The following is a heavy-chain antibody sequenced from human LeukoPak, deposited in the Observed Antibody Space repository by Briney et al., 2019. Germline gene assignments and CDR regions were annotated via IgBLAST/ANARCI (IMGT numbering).Heavy chain of an antibody. CDR3: AREGTTVTTPKGHYYDYGMGV. J-gene: IGHJ6*04. D-gene: IGHD4-17*01. CDR2: IYSGGST. Sequence: GRSRRLEEGPSGYAGSTSYMPCVQKTPGKGREWGTVIYSGGSTYFANSVKGRFTVSRDNFKNTLHLQMNSLRAEETAVYYCAREGTTVTTPKGHYYDYGMGVWGKENTVTVFS. V-gene: IGHV3-53*01. CDR1: GYAGSTSY.